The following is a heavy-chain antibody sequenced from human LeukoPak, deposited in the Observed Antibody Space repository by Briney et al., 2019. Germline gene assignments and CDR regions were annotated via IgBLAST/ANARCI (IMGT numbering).Heavy chain of an antibody. CDR3: ARDGRAYYYGSGSHPLTSGY. V-gene: IGHV3-30-3*01. CDR2: ISYDGSNK. Sequence: PGGSLRLSCAASGFTFSSYAMHWVRQAPGKGLEWVAVISYDGSNKYYADSVKGRFTISRDNSKNTLYLQMNSLRAEDTAVYYCARDGRAYYYGSGSHPLTSGYWGQGTLVTVSS. CDR1: GFTFSSYA. D-gene: IGHD3-10*01. J-gene: IGHJ4*02.